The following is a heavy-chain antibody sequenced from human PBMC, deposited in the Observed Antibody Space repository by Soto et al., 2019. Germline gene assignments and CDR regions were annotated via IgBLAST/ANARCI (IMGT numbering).Heavy chain of an antibody. V-gene: IGHV3-23*01. CDR2: ISGSGGST. Sequence: QPGGSLRLSCAASGFTFSSYAMSWVRQAPGKGLEWVSAISGSGGSTYYADSVKGRFTISRDNSKNTLYLQMNSLRAEDTAVYYCAKDLHDSSGYYLDDWDYWGQGTLVTVSS. D-gene: IGHD3-22*01. CDR3: AKDLHDSSGYYLDDWDY. CDR1: GFTFSSYA. J-gene: IGHJ4*02.